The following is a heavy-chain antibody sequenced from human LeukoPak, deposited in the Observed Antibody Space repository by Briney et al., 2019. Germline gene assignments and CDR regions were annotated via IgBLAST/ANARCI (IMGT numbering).Heavy chain of an antibody. D-gene: IGHD3-22*01. V-gene: IGHV4-61*02. CDR2: IYTSGST. CDR3: ARARNYYDSSDYYYEGDAFDI. J-gene: IGHJ3*02. Sequence: PSETLSLTCTVSGGSISSGSYYWRWLRQPAGKGLEWIGRIYTSGSTNYNPSLKSRVTISVDTSKNQFSLKLSSVTAADTAVYYCARARNYYDSSDYYYEGDAFDIWGQGTMVTVSS. CDR1: GGSISSGSYY.